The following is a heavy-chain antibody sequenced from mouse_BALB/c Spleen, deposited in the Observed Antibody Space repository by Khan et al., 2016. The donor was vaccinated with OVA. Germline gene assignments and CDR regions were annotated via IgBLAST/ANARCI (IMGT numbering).Heavy chain of an antibody. J-gene: IGHJ4*01. V-gene: IGHV9-3*02. CDR2: INTNTGEP. CDR3: ARNWWLIPGMDY. Sequence: QIQLVQSGPELKKPGETVKISCKASGYTFTKNGMNWVKQAPGKGLKWMGWINTNTGEPTYAEEFKGRFAFSLETSASTASLQINNLKNADTGKYFCARNWWLIPGMDYWGQGTAVTVAS. CDR1: GYTFTKNG. D-gene: IGHD2-13*01.